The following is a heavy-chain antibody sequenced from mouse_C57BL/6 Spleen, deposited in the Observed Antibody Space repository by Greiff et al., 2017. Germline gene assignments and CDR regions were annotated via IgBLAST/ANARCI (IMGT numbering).Heavy chain of an antibody. CDR3: ARNPPITTVVATGYFDV. J-gene: IGHJ1*03. CDR1: GFSLTSYG. CDR2: IWSGGST. D-gene: IGHD1-1*01. Sequence: VQLQQSGPGLVQPSQSLSITCTVSGFSLTSYGVHWVRQSPGKGLEWLGVIWSGGSTDYHAAFISRLSISKDNSKSQVFFKMNSLQADDTAIYYCARNPPITTVVATGYFDVWGTGTTVTVSS. V-gene: IGHV2-2*01.